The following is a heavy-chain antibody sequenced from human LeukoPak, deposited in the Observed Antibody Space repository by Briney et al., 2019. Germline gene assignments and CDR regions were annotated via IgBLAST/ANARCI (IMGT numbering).Heavy chain of an antibody. V-gene: IGHV4-39*07. J-gene: IGHJ4*02. CDR1: GGSISSSSYY. D-gene: IGHD5-18*01. CDR3: ARGRGYSSG. Sequence: SETLSLTCTVSGGSISSSSYYWGWIRQPPGKGLEWIGSICYSGSTYYNPSLKSRVTISVDTSKNQFSLKLSSVTAADTAVYYCARGRGYSSGWGQGTLVTVSS. CDR2: ICYSGST.